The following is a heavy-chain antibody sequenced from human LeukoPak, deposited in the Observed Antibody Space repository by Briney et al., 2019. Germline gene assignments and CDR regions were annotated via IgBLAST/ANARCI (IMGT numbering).Heavy chain of an antibody. V-gene: IGHV3-23*01. D-gene: IGHD3-22*01. CDR2: ISGSGDST. Sequence: PGGSLRLSCAASGFTFSSYAMSWVRQAPGKGLEWVSAISGSGDSTYYADSVKGRFTISRDNSKNTLYLQMSSLRAEDTAEYYCAKGIDRSGYYSFDYWGQGTMVTVSS. CDR3: AKGIDRSGYYSFDY. CDR1: GFTFSSYA. J-gene: IGHJ4*02.